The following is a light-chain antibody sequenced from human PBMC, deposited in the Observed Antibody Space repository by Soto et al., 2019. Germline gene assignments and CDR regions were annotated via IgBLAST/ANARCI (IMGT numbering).Light chain of an antibody. CDR1: KNDIGVYDF. CDR2: EVV. CDR3: KSYAGSNTYV. Sequence: QSVLTQPPSASGSPGQSVTISCTGTKNDIGVYDFVSWYQHHPGKAPRLIIYEVVQRPSGVPDRFSGSKSGNTASLPVSGLQAANEADYFCKSYAGSNTYVFGSGTKGTVL. J-gene: IGLJ1*01. V-gene: IGLV2-8*01.